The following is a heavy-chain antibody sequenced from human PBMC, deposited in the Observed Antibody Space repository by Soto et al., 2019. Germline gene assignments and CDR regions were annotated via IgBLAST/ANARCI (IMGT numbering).Heavy chain of an antibody. CDR3: ARGPLRFLEWLHEFNWFDP. J-gene: IGHJ5*02. CDR1: GYTFTSYG. D-gene: IGHD3-3*01. Sequence: ASVKVSCKASGYTFTSYGISWVRQAPGQRLEWMGWISAYNGNTNYAQKLQGRVTMTTDTSTSTAYMELRSLRSDDTAVYYCARGPLRFLEWLHEFNWFDPWGQGTLVTVSS. CDR2: ISAYNGNT. V-gene: IGHV1-18*01.